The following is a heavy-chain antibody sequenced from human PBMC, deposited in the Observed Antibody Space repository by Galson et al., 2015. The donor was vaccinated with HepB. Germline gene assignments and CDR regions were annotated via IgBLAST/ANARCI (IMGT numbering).Heavy chain of an antibody. CDR3: ARVYFGSGSSSAYWYFDL. Sequence: SLRLSCAASGFTFSSYTMNWVRQAPGKGLESVSYISSTGTTMYYADSAKGRFTISRDNAQNSLYLQMNSLRDEDTAVYYCARVYFGSGSSSAYWYFDLWCRGALVTVSS. D-gene: IGHD3-10*01. V-gene: IGHV3-48*02. J-gene: IGHJ2*01. CDR2: ISSTGTTM. CDR1: GFTFSSYT.